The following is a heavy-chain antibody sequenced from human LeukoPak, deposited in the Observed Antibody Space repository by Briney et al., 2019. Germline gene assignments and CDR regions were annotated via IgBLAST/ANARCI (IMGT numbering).Heavy chain of an antibody. V-gene: IGHV3-30*02. D-gene: IGHD2-2*01. CDR1: GFTFSSYG. Sequence: GGSLRLSCAASGFTFSSYGMHWARQAPGKGLEWVAFIRYDGSNKYYADSVKGRFTISRDNSKNTLYLQMNSLRAEDTAVYYCAKAHFVDERVPAATPADYWGQGTLVTVSS. CDR2: IRYDGSNK. J-gene: IGHJ4*02. CDR3: AKAHFVDERVPAATPADY.